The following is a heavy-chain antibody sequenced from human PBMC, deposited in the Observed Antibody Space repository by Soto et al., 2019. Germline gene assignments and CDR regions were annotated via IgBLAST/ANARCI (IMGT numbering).Heavy chain of an antibody. Sequence: PSETLSLTCAVYGGSFSGYYWSWIRQPPGKGLEWIGEINHSGSTNYNPSLKSRVTISVDTSKNQFSLKLSSVTAADTAVYYCARAYYGSGYYYYYGMDVWGQGTTVTVSS. D-gene: IGHD3-10*01. V-gene: IGHV4-34*01. CDR2: INHSGST. CDR3: ARAYYGSGYYYYYGMDV. J-gene: IGHJ6*02. CDR1: GGSFSGYY.